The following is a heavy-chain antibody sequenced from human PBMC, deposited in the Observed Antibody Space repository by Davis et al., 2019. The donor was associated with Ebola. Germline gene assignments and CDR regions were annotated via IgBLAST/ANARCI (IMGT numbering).Heavy chain of an antibody. Sequence: SETLSLTCAVYGGSFSGYYWSWIRQPPGKGLAWIGEINHSGSTNYNPSLKSRVTISVDTSKNQFSLKLSSVTAADTAVYYCARLELNAFDIWGQGTMVTVSS. CDR3: ARLELNAFDI. D-gene: IGHD1-7*01. V-gene: IGHV4-34*01. CDR2: INHSGST. J-gene: IGHJ3*02. CDR1: GGSFSGYY.